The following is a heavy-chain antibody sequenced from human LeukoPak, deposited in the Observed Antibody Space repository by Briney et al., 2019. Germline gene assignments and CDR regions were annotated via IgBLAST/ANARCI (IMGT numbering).Heavy chain of an antibody. Sequence: SETLSLTCAVYGGSFSGYYWSWIRQPPGKGLEWIGEINHSGSTYYNSSLKSRVTISGDTSKNQFFLKLSSVTAADTAVYYCARGSGDYDVLTGYYNPPSGFDYWGQGTLVTVSS. D-gene: IGHD3-9*01. CDR3: ARGSGDYDVLTGYYNPPSGFDY. J-gene: IGHJ4*02. CDR2: INHSGST. CDR1: GGSFSGYY. V-gene: IGHV4-34*01.